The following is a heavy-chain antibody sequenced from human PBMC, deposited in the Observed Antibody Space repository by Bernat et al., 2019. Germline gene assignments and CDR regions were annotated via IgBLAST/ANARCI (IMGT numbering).Heavy chain of an antibody. V-gene: IGHV4-59*01. CDR1: GGSIGSYY. J-gene: IGHJ4*02. Sequence: QVQLQESGPGLVKPSETLSLTCTVSGGSIGSYYWRWIRQPPGKGLEWIGYIHSSGSTNYNPSLKSRVTMSVDTSKNQFSLKLNSVTAADMAVYYCATSGRVATYYFDYWGQGTLVTVSS. D-gene: IGHD5-12*01. CDR3: ATSGRVATYYFDY. CDR2: IHSSGST.